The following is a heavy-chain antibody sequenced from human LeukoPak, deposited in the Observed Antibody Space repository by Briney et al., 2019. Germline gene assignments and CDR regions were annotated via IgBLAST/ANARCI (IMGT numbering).Heavy chain of an antibody. CDR2: ISSSGSTI. CDR3: ARDRFPRMAGPILVD. V-gene: IGHV3-48*03. CDR1: GFTFSSYE. D-gene: IGHD5-24*01. Sequence: GGSLRLSCAASGFTFSSYEMNWVRQAPGKELEWVSYISSSGSTIYYADSVKGRFTISRDNAKNSLYLQMNSLRAEDTAVYYCARDRFPRMAGPILVDWGQGTLVTVSS. J-gene: IGHJ4*02.